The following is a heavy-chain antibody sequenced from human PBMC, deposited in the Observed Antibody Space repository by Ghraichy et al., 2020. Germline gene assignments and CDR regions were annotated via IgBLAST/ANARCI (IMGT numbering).Heavy chain of an antibody. D-gene: IGHD6-6*01. CDR3: AGRGGTSSYC. CDR1: GLTFSTYA. V-gene: IGHV3-23*01. J-gene: IGHJ4*02. Sequence: LSLTCAVSGLTFSTYAMSWVRQTPGKGLEWLSSTTGSGSSSYYADSVKGRFTISRDNSKNTLYLQMNSLRVDDTAVYYCAGRGGTSSYCWGQGTLVTVSS. CDR2: TTGSGSSS.